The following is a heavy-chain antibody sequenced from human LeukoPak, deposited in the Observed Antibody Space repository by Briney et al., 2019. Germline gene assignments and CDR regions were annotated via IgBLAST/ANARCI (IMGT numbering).Heavy chain of an antibody. CDR1: GCSITSYW. Sequence: GGSLQSSSKAAGCSITSYWIGWLGHMPREELVWRGIINSSNCSTYYRPSFQGQVTISADKPISTAYLQWSSLKASDTAMYYCARQPPTSDYDILTGYSYFDYWGQGTLVTVSS. CDR3: ARQPPTSDYDILTGYSYFDY. V-gene: IGHV5-51*01. CDR2: INSSNCST. D-gene: IGHD3-9*01. J-gene: IGHJ4*02.